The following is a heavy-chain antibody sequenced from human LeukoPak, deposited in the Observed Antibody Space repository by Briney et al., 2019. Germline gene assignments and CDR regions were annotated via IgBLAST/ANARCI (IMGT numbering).Heavy chain of an antibody. Sequence: PGGSLRLSCAASGFTVSSNYMSWVRQAPGKGLEWVSVIYSCGSTYYADSVKGRFTISRDNSKNTLYLQMNSLRAEDTAVYYCASTMVRGVMQNWGQGTLVTVSS. CDR3: ASTMVRGVMQN. CDR2: IYSCGST. CDR1: GFTVSSNY. V-gene: IGHV3-66*03. D-gene: IGHD3-10*01. J-gene: IGHJ4*02.